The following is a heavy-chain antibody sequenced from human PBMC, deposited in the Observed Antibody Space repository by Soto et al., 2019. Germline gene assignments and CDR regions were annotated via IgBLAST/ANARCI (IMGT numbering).Heavy chain of an antibody. J-gene: IGHJ4*02. CDR3: AKDPGRRPAPTYYLDY. V-gene: IGHV3-23*01. D-gene: IGHD1-26*01. CDR2: ISGSGGST. Sequence: GGSLRLSCAASGFTFSSYAMSWVRQAPGKGLEWVSAISGSGGSTYYADSVKGRFTISRDNSKNTLYLQMNSLRAEDTAVYYCAKDPGRRPAPTYYLDYWGQGTLVTVSS. CDR1: GFTFSSYA.